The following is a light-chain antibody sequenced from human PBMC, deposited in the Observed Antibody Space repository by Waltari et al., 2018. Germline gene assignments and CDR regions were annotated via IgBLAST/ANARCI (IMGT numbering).Light chain of an antibody. V-gene: IGKV1-5*01. CDR2: DAS. Sequence: DIQMTQSPSTLSASVGDRVTITCRASQGISRWLAWYQQKPGKPPKVLIYDASSLESGVPSRFSGSGSETEFTLVISNLQPDDVATYYCQQANSFPWTFGQGTKVEIK. CDR3: QQANSFPWT. CDR1: QGISRW. J-gene: IGKJ1*01.